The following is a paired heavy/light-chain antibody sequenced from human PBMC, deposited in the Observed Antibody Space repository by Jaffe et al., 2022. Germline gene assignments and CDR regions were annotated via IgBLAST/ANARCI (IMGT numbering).Heavy chain of an antibody. D-gene: IGHD6-13*01. Sequence: QVQLQESGPGLAKPSETLSLTCAVSGYSISSGYYWGWIRQPPGKGLEWIGIIFRSGHTYNDPSLKSRVTMSVDTSKNQFSLKLNSVTAADTAVYYCARAIATSGIPFDSWGQGTLVTVSS. CDR1: GYSISSGYY. CDR3: ARAIATSGIPFDS. V-gene: IGHV4-38-2*01. J-gene: IGHJ4*02. CDR2: IFRSGHT.
Light chain of an antibody. V-gene: IGLV2-8*01. Sequence: QSALTQPPSASGSPGQSVTISCIGTSSDVGGYNYVSWYQQHPGKAPKLMIYEVSKRPSGVPDRFSGSKSGNTASLTVSGLQADDEADYYCTSYAGSNNLAVFGGGTKLTVL. J-gene: IGLJ2*01. CDR1: SSDVGGYNY. CDR3: TSYAGSNNLAV. CDR2: EVS.